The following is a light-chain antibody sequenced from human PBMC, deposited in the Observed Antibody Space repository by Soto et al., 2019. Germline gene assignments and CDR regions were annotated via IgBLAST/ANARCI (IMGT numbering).Light chain of an antibody. CDR3: QQYNSYSHT. Sequence: DIQMTQSPSTLSASVGDRVTITCRASQSMSSWLAWYQQKPGKAPKLLIYKASSLESGVPSRFSGSGSGTEFTLTISSLQPDDFATYYCQQYNSYSHTFGQGTKVEIK. J-gene: IGKJ1*01. CDR2: KAS. CDR1: QSMSSW. V-gene: IGKV1-5*03.